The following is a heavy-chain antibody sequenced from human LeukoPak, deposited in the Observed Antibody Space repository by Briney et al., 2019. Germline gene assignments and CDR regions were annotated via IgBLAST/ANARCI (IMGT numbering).Heavy chain of an antibody. CDR2: IYYSGST. J-gene: IGHJ4*02. D-gene: IGHD3-22*01. CDR1: GGSISSYY. V-gene: IGHV4-59*01. Sequence: SETLSLTCTVSGGSISSYYWSWIRQPPGKGLEWIGYIYYSGSTNYNPSLKSRVTISVDTSKNQFSLKLSSVTAADTAVYYCARSEVLSDYDSSGYYSPFDYRGQGTLVTVSS. CDR3: ARSEVLSDYDSSGYYSPFDY.